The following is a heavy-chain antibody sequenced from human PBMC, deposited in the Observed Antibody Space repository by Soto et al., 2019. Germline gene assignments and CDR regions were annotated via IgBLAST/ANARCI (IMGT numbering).Heavy chain of an antibody. CDR1: GYTFTNYG. Sequence: QVQLVQSGAEVKKPGASVKVSCKTSGYTFTNYGISWVRQAPGQGPEWMGWISGYDGNTNYAQKLQGRVTMTTDTSTSTAYMELRSLRSDDTAVYYCARGGSSWSAEYYQHWGQGTLVIVSS. CDR2: ISGYDGNT. V-gene: IGHV1-18*01. CDR3: ARGGSSWSAEYYQH. J-gene: IGHJ1*01. D-gene: IGHD6-13*01.